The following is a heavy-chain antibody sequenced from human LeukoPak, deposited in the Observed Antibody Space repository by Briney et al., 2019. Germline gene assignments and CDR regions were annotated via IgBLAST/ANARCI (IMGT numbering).Heavy chain of an antibody. CDR3: ARVTDSSSWVIAY. CDR2: INGDGSST. D-gene: IGHD6-13*01. Sequence: GRSLRLSCAASGFTLSSYWLHWVRQAPGKGLVWVSRINGDGSSTNYADSVRGRFTISRDNAKNTLYLQMNSLRAEDTAVYYCARVTDSSSWVIAYWGQGTLVTVSS. J-gene: IGHJ4*02. CDR1: GFTLSSYW. V-gene: IGHV3-74*01.